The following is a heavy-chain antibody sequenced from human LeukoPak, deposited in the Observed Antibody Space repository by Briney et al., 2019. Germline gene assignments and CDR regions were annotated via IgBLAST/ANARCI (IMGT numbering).Heavy chain of an antibody. V-gene: IGHV1-46*01. CDR1: GYTFSSYY. CDR2: INPSGGGR. CDR3: AVYDYGGSGDY. J-gene: IGHJ4*02. Sequence: ASVKVSCKASGYTFSSYYMHWVRQAPGQGLEWMGIINPSGGGRSYAQKLQGRVTMTTDTSTSTAYMELRSLRSDDTAVYYCAVYDYGGSGDYWGQGTLVTVSS. D-gene: IGHD4-23*01.